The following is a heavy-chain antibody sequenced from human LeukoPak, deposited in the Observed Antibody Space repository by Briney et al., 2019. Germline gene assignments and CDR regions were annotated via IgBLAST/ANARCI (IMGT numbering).Heavy chain of an antibody. CDR3: ARQSVDFWTDYAKNWFDP. V-gene: IGHV4-59*01. CDR2: IFYNGST. D-gene: IGHD3-3*01. CDR1: GGPTRRSF. Sequence: PETAFLFGTGPGGPTRRSFPVCLRQPPGRGLEWIGYIFYNGSTNYNPSLKSRVTISVDTAKNHGSLSLSSVTAADTAVYYCARQSVDFWTDYAKNWFDPCGQGTLVTVSS. J-gene: IGHJ5*02.